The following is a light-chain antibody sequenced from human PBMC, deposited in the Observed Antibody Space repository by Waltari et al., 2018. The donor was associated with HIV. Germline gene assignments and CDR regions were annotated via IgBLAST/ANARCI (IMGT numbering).Light chain of an antibody. CDR3: QQSYSIPLT. Sequence: DIQMTQSPSSLSASVGDRVTITCRASQSFHSYLNWYQQKPRKAPKLLIYGASSLQSGVPSRFSGSGSGTHFTLTISSLQPEDFATYYCQQSYSIPLTFGGGTTVGIK. CDR2: GAS. CDR1: QSFHSY. J-gene: IGKJ4*01. V-gene: IGKV1-39*01.